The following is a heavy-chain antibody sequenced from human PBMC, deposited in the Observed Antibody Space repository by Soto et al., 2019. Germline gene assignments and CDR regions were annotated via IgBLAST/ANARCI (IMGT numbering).Heavy chain of an antibody. J-gene: IGHJ3*02. V-gene: IGHV4-4*09. CDR2: IYNSEIT. CDR1: GSSISDYY. D-gene: IGHD3-10*01. Sequence: SETLSLTCTISGSSISDYYWTWVRQPPGKGLEWIGYIYNSEITNYNPSLKSRVTISVDTSKNQFSLRLSSVAAEDTAVYYCARRPGFGHAFDIWGQGAMVT. CDR3: ARRPGFGHAFDI.